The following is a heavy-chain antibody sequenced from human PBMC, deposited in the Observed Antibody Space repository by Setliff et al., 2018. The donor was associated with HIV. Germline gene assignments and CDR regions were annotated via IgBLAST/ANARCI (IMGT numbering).Heavy chain of an antibody. CDR2: IYTSGST. D-gene: IGHD6-19*01. V-gene: IGHV4-4*08. J-gene: IGHJ4*02. CDR3: ASGREAVAGALHFDY. Sequence: SETLSLTCTVSGGSISGYYWSWIRQSPGKGLEWIGYIYTSGSTKYNPSLKSRVTISLDSSKNQFSLKLSSVAAADTAVYYCASGREAVAGALHFDYWGQGTLVTVSS. CDR1: GGSISGYY.